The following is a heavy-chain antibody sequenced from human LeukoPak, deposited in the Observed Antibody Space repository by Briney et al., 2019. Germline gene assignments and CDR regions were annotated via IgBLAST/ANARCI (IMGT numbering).Heavy chain of an antibody. CDR2: INPNSGGT. J-gene: IGHJ4*02. D-gene: IGHD3-22*01. CDR1: GYTFTGYY. Sequence: ASVKVSCTASGYTFTGYYMHWVRQAPGQGLEWMGWINPNSGGTNYAQKFQGWVTMTRDTSISTAYMELSRLRSDDTAVYYCARSDVAYDSSGYSIDYWGQGTLVTVSS. V-gene: IGHV1-2*04. CDR3: ARSDVAYDSSGYSIDY.